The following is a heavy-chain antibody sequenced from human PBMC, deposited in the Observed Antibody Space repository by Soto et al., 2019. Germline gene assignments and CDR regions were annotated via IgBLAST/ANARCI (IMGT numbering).Heavy chain of an antibody. Sequence: SETLSLTCSVSGAALNSGNYYWSWIRQVPGKGLEWIGHIYVTGAVDYNPSLRDRITISQDTSERQFSLNLRLVTAADTAVYYCAKSSRQYASAIQAFFDPWGLGTLVTVSS. D-gene: IGHD2-2*01. J-gene: IGHJ5*02. CDR2: IYVTGAV. CDR3: AKSSRQYASAIQAFFDP. V-gene: IGHV4-31*03. CDR1: GAALNSGNYY.